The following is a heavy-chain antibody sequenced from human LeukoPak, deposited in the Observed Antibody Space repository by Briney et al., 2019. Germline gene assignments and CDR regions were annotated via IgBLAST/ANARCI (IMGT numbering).Heavy chain of an antibody. CDR2: ISSSTI. V-gene: IGHV3-48*02. Sequence: GGSLRLSCAASGFTFSSYSMNWVRQAPGKGLEWVSYISSSTIYYADSVKGRFTISRDNAKNSLYLQMNSLRDEDTAVYYCARDSEYRGIDWGQGTLVTVSS. CDR3: ARDSEYRGID. CDR1: GFTFSSYS. D-gene: IGHD6-6*01. J-gene: IGHJ4*02.